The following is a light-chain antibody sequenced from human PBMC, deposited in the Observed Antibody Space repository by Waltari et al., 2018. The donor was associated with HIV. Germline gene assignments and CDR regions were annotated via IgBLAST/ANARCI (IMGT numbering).Light chain of an antibody. CDR1: QSVRSN. CDR3: QQYNNWPRAT. J-gene: IGKJ3*01. CDR2: GAS. V-gene: IGKV3-15*01. Sequence: EIVMTQSPATLSVSPGERATLSCRASQSVRSNLAWYQQKPGQAPRLLIYGASTRATGIPARFGGSGSGTEFTLTISSLQSEDFAVYYCQQYNNWPRATFGPGTKVDIK.